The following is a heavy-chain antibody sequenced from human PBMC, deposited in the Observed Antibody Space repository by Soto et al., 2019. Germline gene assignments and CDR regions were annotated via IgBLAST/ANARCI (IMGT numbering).Heavy chain of an antibody. CDR2: IWYDGSNK. V-gene: IGHV3-33*01. CDR1: GFTFSSYG. J-gene: IGHJ6*02. CDR3: ARDFSVCSGGSCYQYYYYGMDV. Sequence: QVQLVESGGGVVQPGRSLRLSCAASGFTFSSYGMHWVRQAPGKGLEWVAVIWYDGSNKYYADSVKGRFTISRDNSKNTLYLQMNSLRAEDTAVYYCARDFSVCSGGSCYQYYYYGMDVWGQGTTVTVSS. D-gene: IGHD2-15*01.